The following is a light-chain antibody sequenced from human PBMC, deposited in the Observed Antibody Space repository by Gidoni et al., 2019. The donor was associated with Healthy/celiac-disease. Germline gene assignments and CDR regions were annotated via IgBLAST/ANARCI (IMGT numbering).Light chain of an antibody. Sequence: DIQMTQSPSTLSASVGDRVTITCRASQSISSWLAWYQQKPGKAPKLLLYDASSLESGVPSRFSSSGSGTEFPLTISSLQPDDFAPYYCQQYNSFWTFGQGTKVEIK. V-gene: IGKV1-5*01. J-gene: IGKJ1*01. CDR2: DAS. CDR1: QSISSW. CDR3: QQYNSFWT.